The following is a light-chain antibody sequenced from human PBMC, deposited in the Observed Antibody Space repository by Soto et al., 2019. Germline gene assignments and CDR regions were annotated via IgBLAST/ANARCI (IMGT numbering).Light chain of an antibody. Sequence: EIVLTQSPGTLSLSPGERATLSCRASQSVSSSYLAWYQQKPGQAPRLLIYGASSRATAIQDRFSGSGSGTDFTITISILEAEDFSVYYCQQYGSSPTITFGQKTRLEIK. V-gene: IGKV3-20*01. CDR2: GAS. CDR1: QSVSSSY. CDR3: QQYGSSPTIT. J-gene: IGKJ5*01.